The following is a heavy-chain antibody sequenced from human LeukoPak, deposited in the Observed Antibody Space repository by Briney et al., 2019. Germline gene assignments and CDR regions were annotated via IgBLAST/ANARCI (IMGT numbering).Heavy chain of an antibody. D-gene: IGHD7-27*01. CDR1: GFTVSSNY. J-gene: IGHJ4*02. V-gene: IGHV3-53*01. CDR3: ARRPPTNWGLDY. CDR2: IYSGGST. Sequence: GGSLRLSCAASGFTVSSNYMSWVRQAPGKGLEWVSVIYSGGSTYYADSVKGRFTISRDNSKNTPYLQMNSLRAEDTAVYYCARRPPTNWGLDYWGQGTPVTVSS.